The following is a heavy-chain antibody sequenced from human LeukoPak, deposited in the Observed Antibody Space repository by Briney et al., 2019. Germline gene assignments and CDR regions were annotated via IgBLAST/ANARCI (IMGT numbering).Heavy chain of an antibody. CDR3: AKLLGEEY. D-gene: IGHD6-6*01. J-gene: IGHJ4*02. V-gene: IGHV4-59*02. Sequence: SETLSLTCSVSGASVSSYYWSWVRQSPDKGLEWIGYVYHSGSSSNPSLQSRVTISQDMSRNQFSLKMTSVTAADTAVYYCAKLLGEEYWGQGTLVVVSS. CDR2: VYHSGS. CDR1: GASVSSYY.